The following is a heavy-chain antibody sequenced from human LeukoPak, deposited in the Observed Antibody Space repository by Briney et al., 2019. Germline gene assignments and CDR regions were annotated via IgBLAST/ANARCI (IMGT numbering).Heavy chain of an antibody. Sequence: GGSLRLSCAASGFTFSDYYMSWIRQAPGKGLEWVSYISSSGSTIYYADSVKGRFTISRDNAKNSLYLQMNSLRAEGTAVYYCASGQWLGLFDYWGQGTLVTVSS. D-gene: IGHD6-19*01. CDR2: ISSSGSTI. V-gene: IGHV3-11*01. CDR1: GFTFSDYY. CDR3: ASGQWLGLFDY. J-gene: IGHJ4*02.